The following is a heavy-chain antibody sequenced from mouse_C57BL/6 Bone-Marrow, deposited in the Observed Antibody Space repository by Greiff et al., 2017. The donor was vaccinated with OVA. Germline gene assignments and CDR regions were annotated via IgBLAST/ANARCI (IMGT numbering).Heavy chain of an antibody. J-gene: IGHJ2*01. D-gene: IGHD1-1*01. V-gene: IGHV5-6*02. CDR2: ISSGGSYT. Sequence: DVMLVESGGDLVKPGGSLKLSCAASGFTFSSYGMSWVRQTPDKRLEWVATISSGGSYTYYPDSVKGRFTISRDNAKNTLYLQMSSLKSEDTAMYYCARHPIYYYGYWGQGTTLTVSS. CDR3: ARHPIYYYGY. CDR1: GFTFSSYG.